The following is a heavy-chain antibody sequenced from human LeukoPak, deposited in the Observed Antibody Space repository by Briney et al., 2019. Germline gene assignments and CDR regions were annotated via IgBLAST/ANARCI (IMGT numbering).Heavy chain of an antibody. Sequence: GGSLRLSCAASGFTFDDYAMPWVRQAPGKGLEWVSGISWNSGSIGYADSVKGRFTISRDNAKNSLYLQMNSLRAEDTALYYCAKDVIAAAAYAFDIWGQGTMVTVSS. CDR1: GFTFDDYA. CDR3: AKDVIAAAAYAFDI. J-gene: IGHJ3*02. CDR2: ISWNSGSI. V-gene: IGHV3-9*01. D-gene: IGHD6-13*01.